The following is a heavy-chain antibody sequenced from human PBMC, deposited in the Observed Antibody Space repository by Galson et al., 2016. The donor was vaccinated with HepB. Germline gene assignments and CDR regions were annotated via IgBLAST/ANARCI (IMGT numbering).Heavy chain of an antibody. Sequence: SVKVSCKASGYTFTTYNIIWVRQAPGQGLEWMGWIGASSGNINYALRLQGRVTMTTDTSTSTAYMELRSLRSDDTAVYYCAVGDFWSGYSTDFDYWGQGTLVTVSS. CDR1: GYTFTTYN. CDR2: IGASSGNI. CDR3: AVGDFWSGYSTDFDY. D-gene: IGHD3-3*01. V-gene: IGHV1-18*01. J-gene: IGHJ4*02.